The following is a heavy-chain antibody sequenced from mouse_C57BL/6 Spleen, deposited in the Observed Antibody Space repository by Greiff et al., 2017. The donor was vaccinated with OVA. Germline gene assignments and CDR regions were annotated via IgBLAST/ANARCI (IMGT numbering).Heavy chain of an antibody. CDR1: GYTFTDYE. Sequence: VQLQQSGAELVRPGASVTLSCKASGYTFTDYEMHWVKQTPVHGLEWIGAIDPETGGTAYNQKFKGKAILTADKSSSTAYMELPSLPSEDSAVFSSTRGSFCYSGYFDVWGTGTTVTVSS. CDR3: TRGSFCYSGYFDV. CDR2: IDPETGGT. V-gene: IGHV1-15*01. D-gene: IGHD1-1*01. J-gene: IGHJ1*03.